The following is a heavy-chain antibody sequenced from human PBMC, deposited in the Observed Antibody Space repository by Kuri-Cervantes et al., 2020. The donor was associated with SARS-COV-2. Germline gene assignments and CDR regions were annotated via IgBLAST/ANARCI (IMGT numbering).Heavy chain of an antibody. Sequence: ASVKVSCKASGYTFTSYDINWVRQAPGQRLEWMGWINAGNGNTKYSQKFQGRVTITRDTSASTAYMELSSLRSEDTAVYYCARAPSPGIAVAGTLGDYYYYYGMDVWGQGTTVTVSS. D-gene: IGHD6-19*01. J-gene: IGHJ6*02. CDR3: ARAPSPGIAVAGTLGDYYYYYGMDV. V-gene: IGHV1-3*01. CDR2: INAGNGNT. CDR1: GYTFTSYD.